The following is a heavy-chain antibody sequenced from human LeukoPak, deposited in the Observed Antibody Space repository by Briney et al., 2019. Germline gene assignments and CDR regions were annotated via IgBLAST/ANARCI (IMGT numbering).Heavy chain of an antibody. CDR2: IYYSGST. V-gene: IGHV4-59*01. J-gene: IGHJ4*02. Sequence: PSETLSLTCTVSGGSISSYYWSWIRQPPGKGLEWIGYIYYSGSTNYNPSLKSRVTISVDTFKNQFSLKLSSVTAADTAVYYCARVRGYYDSSGYYSISFDYWGQGTLVTVSS. CDR3: ARVRGYYDSSGYYSISFDY. D-gene: IGHD3-22*01. CDR1: GGSISSYY.